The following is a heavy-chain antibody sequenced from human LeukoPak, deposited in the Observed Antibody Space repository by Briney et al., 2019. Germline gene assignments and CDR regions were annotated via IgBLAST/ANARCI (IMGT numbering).Heavy chain of an antibody. J-gene: IGHJ3*02. CDR3: ARGVPWEELSPNDAFDI. D-gene: IGHD1-26*01. V-gene: IGHV1-8*01. Sequence: ASVKVSCKASGYTFTSYDINWVRQATGQGLEWMGWMNPNSGNTGYAQKFQGRVTMTRDTSIKTAYMELSRLTSDDTAVYYCARGVPWEELSPNDAFDIWGQGTVVTVSS. CDR1: GYTFTSYD. CDR2: MNPNSGNT.